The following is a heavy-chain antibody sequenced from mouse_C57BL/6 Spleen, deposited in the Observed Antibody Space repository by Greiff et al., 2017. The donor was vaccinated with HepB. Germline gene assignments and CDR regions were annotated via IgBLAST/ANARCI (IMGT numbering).Heavy chain of an antibody. Sequence: VQLQQSGTELVKPGASVKLSCKASGYTFTSYWMHWVKQRPGQGLEWIGNINPSNGGTNYNEKFKSKATLTVDKSSSTAYMQLSSLTSEDSAVYYCAREGSYYGYAWFAYWGQGTLVTVSA. CDR3: AREGSYYGYAWFAY. J-gene: IGHJ3*01. V-gene: IGHV1-53*01. CDR2: INPSNGGT. D-gene: IGHD2-2*01. CDR1: GYTFTSYW.